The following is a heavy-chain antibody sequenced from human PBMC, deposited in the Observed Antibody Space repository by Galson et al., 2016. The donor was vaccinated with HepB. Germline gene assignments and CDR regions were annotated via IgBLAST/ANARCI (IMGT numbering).Heavy chain of an antibody. CDR2: IKQDGSEK. V-gene: IGHV3-7*03. CDR3: ARDPRQDYMDV. D-gene: IGHD1-1*01. J-gene: IGHJ6*03. Sequence: ANIKQDGSEKYYVDSVKGRFTISRDNAKNSLYLQMNSLRAEDTAVYYCARDPRQDYMDVWGKGTTVTVSS.